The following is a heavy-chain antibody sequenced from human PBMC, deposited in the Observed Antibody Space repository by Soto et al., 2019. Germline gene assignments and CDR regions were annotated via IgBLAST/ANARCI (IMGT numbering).Heavy chain of an antibody. Sequence: SLRLSCAASGFTFSSYGLHWVRQAPGKGLEWVAIISYDGTNKYYADSVKGRFTISRDNSKNTVYLQMNSLRAEDTNVYYYAKDSQWEVNKDYYALEDSGQGTRVTV. J-gene: IGHJ6*02. CDR2: ISYDGTNK. CDR3: AKDSQWEVNKDYYALED. D-gene: IGHD1-26*01. CDR1: GFTFSSYG. V-gene: IGHV3-30*18.